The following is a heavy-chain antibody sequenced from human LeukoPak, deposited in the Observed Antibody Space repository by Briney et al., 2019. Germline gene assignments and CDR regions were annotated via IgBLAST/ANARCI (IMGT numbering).Heavy chain of an antibody. CDR1: GFTFSNYA. Sequence: PGGSLRLSCAASGFTFSNYAMTWVRQAPGKGLEWVSTVSGSGITTDYADSVKGRFTISRDNSKNMLYLQMNSLRAEDTAVYYCAKRRSWYVDSWGQGTLVTVSS. J-gene: IGHJ4*02. V-gene: IGHV3-23*01. D-gene: IGHD6-13*01. CDR3: AKRRSWYVDS. CDR2: VSGSGITT.